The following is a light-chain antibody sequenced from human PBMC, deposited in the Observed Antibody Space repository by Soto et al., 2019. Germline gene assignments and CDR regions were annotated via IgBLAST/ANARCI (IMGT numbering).Light chain of an antibody. J-gene: IGKJ3*01. V-gene: IGKV1-9*01. CDR2: AAS. CDR3: QQLNSYPL. CDR1: QGISSY. Sequence: DIQLTQSPSFLSASVGDRVTITCRASQGISSYLAWYQQKPGKAPKLLIYAASTLQSGVPSRFSGSGSGTECTHTISSLQPEAFATYYCQQLNSYPLFGPGTKVDIK.